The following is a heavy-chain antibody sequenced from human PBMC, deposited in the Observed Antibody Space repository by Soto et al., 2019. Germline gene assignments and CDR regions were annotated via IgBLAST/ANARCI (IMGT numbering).Heavy chain of an antibody. CDR2: IIPILGIA. CDR1: GGTFSSYT. J-gene: IGHJ4*02. Sequence: QVQLVQSGAEVKKPGSSVKVSCKASGGTFSSYTISWVRQAPGQGLEWMGRIIPILGIANYAQKFQGRVTITADKSTSTAYMELSSLRSEDTAVYHCASKGWAVAVDYWGQGTLVTVSS. D-gene: IGHD6-19*01. CDR3: ASKGWAVAVDY. V-gene: IGHV1-69*02.